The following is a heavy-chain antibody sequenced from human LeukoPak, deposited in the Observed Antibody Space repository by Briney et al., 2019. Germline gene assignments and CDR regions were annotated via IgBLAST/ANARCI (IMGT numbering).Heavy chain of an antibody. J-gene: IGHJ6*02. CDR3: ARRKTGPYGMDV. Sequence: SVKVSCNASGYTFTGYYMHWVRQAPGQGLEWMGWINPNSGGTNYAQKFQGRVTMTRDTSISTAYMELSRLRSDDTAVYYCARRKTGPYGMDVWGQGTTVTVSS. CDR2: INPNSGGT. CDR1: GYTFTGYY. D-gene: IGHD3-9*01. V-gene: IGHV1-2*02.